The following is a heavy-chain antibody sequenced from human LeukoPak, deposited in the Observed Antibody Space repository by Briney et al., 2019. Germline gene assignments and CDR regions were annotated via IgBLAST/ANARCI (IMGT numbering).Heavy chain of an antibody. Sequence: GRSLRLSCAAPGFTFSSYAMHWVRQAPGRGLEWVAVISYDGSNKYYADSVKGRFTISRDNSKNTLYLQMNSLRAEDTAVYYCAREVWGIVGATTYFDYWGQGTLVTVSS. CDR3: AREVWGIVGATTYFDY. D-gene: IGHD1-26*01. CDR2: ISYDGSNK. J-gene: IGHJ4*02. CDR1: GFTFSSYA. V-gene: IGHV3-30-3*01.